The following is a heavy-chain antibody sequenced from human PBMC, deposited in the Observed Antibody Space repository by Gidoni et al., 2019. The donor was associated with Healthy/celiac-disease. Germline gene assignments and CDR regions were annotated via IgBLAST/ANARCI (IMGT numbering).Heavy chain of an antibody. CDR1: GFTFSSYA. CDR3: AKGGDGYNSWYMDV. D-gene: IGHD5-12*01. V-gene: IGHV3-23*04. J-gene: IGHJ6*03. Sequence: EGQLVESGGGLVQPGGSLRLSCAASGFTFSSYAMSWVRQAPGKGLEWVSAMSGIGGSTYYAASVKGRFTISRDNSQNTLYLQMNSLRAEDTAVYYCAKGGDGYNSWYMDVWGKGTTVTVSS. CDR2: MSGIGGST.